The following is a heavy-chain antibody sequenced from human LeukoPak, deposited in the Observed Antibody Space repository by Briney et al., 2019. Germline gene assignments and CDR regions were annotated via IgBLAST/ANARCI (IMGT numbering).Heavy chain of an antibody. Sequence: PGGSLRLSCAASKFTFSNSWMTWVRQAPGKGLEWVSAISGSGGSTYYADSVKGRFTISRDNSKNTLYLQMNSLRAEDTAVYYCAKELSRDGSPWGQGTLVTVSS. J-gene: IGHJ5*02. CDR2: ISGSGGST. D-gene: IGHD5-24*01. V-gene: IGHV3-23*01. CDR3: AKELSRDGSP. CDR1: KFTFSNSW.